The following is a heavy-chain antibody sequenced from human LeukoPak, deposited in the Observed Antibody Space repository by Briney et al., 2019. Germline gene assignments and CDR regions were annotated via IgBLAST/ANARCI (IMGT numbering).Heavy chain of an antibody. D-gene: IGHD6-19*01. Sequence: ASVKVSCKASGNTFTSYDINWVRQATGQGLEWMGWMNPNSGNTGYAQKFQGRVTMTRNTSISTAYMELSSLRSDETAIYYCARGAVAGLEGIDYWGQGTLVTVSS. J-gene: IGHJ4*02. V-gene: IGHV1-8*01. CDR3: ARGAVAGLEGIDY. CDR1: GNTFTSYD. CDR2: MNPNSGNT.